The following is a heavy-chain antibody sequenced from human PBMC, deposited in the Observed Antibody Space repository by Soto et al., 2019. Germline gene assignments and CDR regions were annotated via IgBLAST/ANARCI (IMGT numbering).Heavy chain of an antibody. V-gene: IGHV1-2*02. Sequence: GXSVKVSCKASGYTFTGYYMHWVRQAPVQGLEWMGWINPNSGGTNYAQKFQGRVTMTRDTSISTAYMELSRLRSDDTAVYYCARDNDFWSGLQPVHAFDIWGQGTMVTVSS. D-gene: IGHD3-3*01. CDR3: ARDNDFWSGLQPVHAFDI. J-gene: IGHJ3*02. CDR2: INPNSGGT. CDR1: GYTFTGYY.